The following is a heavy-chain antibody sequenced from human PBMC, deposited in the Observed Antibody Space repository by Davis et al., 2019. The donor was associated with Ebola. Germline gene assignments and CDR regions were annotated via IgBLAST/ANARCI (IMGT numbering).Heavy chain of an antibody. V-gene: IGHV3-7*03. J-gene: IGHJ5*02. Sequence: PGGSLRLSCAASGFTFSNFWMSWVRQAPGKGLEWVANIRQDGSEKNYVDSVKGRFTISRDNAKNSLYLQMNSLRTEDTAVYYCARGRGYNRFDPWGQGTLVTVSS. CDR1: GFTFSNFW. CDR2: IRQDGSEK. CDR3: ARGRGYNRFDP.